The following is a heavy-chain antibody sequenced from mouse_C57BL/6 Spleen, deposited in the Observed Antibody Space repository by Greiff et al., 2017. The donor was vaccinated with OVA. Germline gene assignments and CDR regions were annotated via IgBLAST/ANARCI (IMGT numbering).Heavy chain of an antibody. CDR2: ISRGSSTI. Sequence: EVQRVESGGGLVKPGASLKLSCTASGFTFTDYGMHWVRQAPEKGLEWVAYISRGSSTIYYADTLKGRFTISRDNSENTLFLQMTSLRSEDTAMYYCAAWSRAMDYWGQGTSVTGSS. CDR1: GFTFTDYG. V-gene: IGHV5-17*01. J-gene: IGHJ4*01. CDR3: AAWSRAMDY.